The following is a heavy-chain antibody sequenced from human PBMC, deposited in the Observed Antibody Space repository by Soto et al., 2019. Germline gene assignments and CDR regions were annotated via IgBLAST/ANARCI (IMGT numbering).Heavy chain of an antibody. CDR2: VNAGNGNT. D-gene: IGHD2-8*01. J-gene: IGHJ5*02. CDR1: GYTFTSYA. CDR3: ARVGYCTNGVCYFWFDP. Sequence: ASVKVSCKASGYTFTSYAMHWVRQAPGQRLEWMGWVNAGNGNTKYSQKFQGRVTITRDTSASTAYMELSSLRSEDTAVYYCARVGYCTNGVCYFWFDPWGQGTLVTVSS. V-gene: IGHV1-3*01.